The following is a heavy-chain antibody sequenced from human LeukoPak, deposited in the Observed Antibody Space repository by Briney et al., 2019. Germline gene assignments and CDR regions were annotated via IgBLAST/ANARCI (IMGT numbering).Heavy chain of an antibody. CDR2: ISGYNGKT. Sequence: ASVKVSCKASGYTFRSYGISWVRQAPGQGLEWMGWISGYNGKTDYSQKFRGRVTMTTDTSTSTAYLEVRSLRSDDTAVYYCARNINSGHDPSYEYYYMDVWGKGTTVTVSS. J-gene: IGHJ6*03. D-gene: IGHD5-12*01. V-gene: IGHV1-18*01. CDR1: GYTFRSYG. CDR3: ARNINSGHDPSYEYYYMDV.